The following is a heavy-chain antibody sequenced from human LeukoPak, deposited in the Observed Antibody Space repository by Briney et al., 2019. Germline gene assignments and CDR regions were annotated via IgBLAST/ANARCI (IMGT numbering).Heavy chain of an antibody. J-gene: IGHJ4*02. CDR1: GYIFTSYG. CDR3: ARDKPRGAAAAPFDY. D-gene: IGHD6-13*01. CDR2: ISAYNGNT. V-gene: IGHV1-18*01. Sequence: ASVKVSCKASGYIFTSYGISWVRQAPGQGLEWMGWISAYNGNTNYAQKLQGRVTMTTDTSTSTAYMELRSLRSDDTAVYYCARDKPRGAAAAPFDYWGQGTLVTVSS.